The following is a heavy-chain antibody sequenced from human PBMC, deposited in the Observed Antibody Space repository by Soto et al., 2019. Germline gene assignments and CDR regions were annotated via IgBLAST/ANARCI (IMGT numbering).Heavy chain of an antibody. CDR1: GGSFSDYH. V-gene: IGHV4-34*01. CDR3: ARVSVTIFGVVMGHYYYAMDV. D-gene: IGHD3-3*01. Sequence: SETLSVTCAVYGGSFSDYHWSWIRQPPGKGLEWIGEINHGGSTKYNPSLKSRVTISKDTSKKQVSLKLTSVTAADTAVYYCARVSVTIFGVVMGHYYYAMDVWGQGTTVTVSS. CDR2: INHGGST. J-gene: IGHJ6*02.